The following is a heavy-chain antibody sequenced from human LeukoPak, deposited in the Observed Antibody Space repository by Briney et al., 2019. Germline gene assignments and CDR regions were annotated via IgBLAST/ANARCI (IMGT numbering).Heavy chain of an antibody. V-gene: IGHV3-53*05. J-gene: IGHJ4*02. CDR2: IYSGGST. Sequence: GGSLRLSCAASGFTVSSNYMSWVRQAPGKGLEWVSVIYSGGSTYCADSVKGRFTISRDNSKNTLSLQVSSLRTEDTAVYYCAKDRYSYAFEYSDSWGQGTLVTVSS. CDR3: AKDRYSYAFEYSDS. CDR1: GFTVSSNY. D-gene: IGHD5-18*01.